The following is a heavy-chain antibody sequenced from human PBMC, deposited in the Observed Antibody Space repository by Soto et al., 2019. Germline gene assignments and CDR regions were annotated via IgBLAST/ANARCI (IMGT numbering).Heavy chain of an antibody. Sequence: TSETLSLTCAVYGGSFSGYYWSWIRQPPGKGLEWIGEINHSGSTNYNPSLKSRVTISVDTSKNQFSLKLSSVTAADTAVYYCAAVRITMVRGVIVPIYYYYYMDVWGKGTTVTVSS. D-gene: IGHD3-10*01. CDR3: AAVRITMVRGVIVPIYYYYYMDV. CDR2: INHSGST. J-gene: IGHJ6*03. V-gene: IGHV4-34*01. CDR1: GGSFSGYY.